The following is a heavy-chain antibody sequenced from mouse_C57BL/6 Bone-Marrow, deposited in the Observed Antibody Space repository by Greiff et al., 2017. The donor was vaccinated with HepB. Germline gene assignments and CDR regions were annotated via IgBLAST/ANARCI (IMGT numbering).Heavy chain of an antibody. J-gene: IGHJ3*01. V-gene: IGHV1-81*01. CDR1: GYTFTSYG. CDR3: ARSWYSNSSWFAY. D-gene: IGHD2-5*01. CDR2: IYPRSGNT. Sequence: QVHVKQSGAELARPGASVKLSCKASGYTFTSYGISWVKQRTGQGLEWIGEIYPRSGNTYYNEKFKGKATLTADKSSSTAYMELRSLTSEDSAVYFCARSWYSNSSWFAYWGQGTLVTVSA.